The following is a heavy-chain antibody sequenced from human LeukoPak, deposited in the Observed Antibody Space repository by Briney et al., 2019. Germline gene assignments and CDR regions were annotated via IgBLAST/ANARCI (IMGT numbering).Heavy chain of an antibody. CDR1: GFTFSSYS. V-gene: IGHV3-21*01. D-gene: IGHD6-13*01. Sequence: KPGGSLRLSCAASGFTFSSYSMNWVRQAPGKGLEWVSSISSSSSYIYYADSVKGRFTISRDNAKNTLYLQMNSLRAEDTAVYYCARHLEAALDSWGQGTLVTVSS. CDR2: ISSSSSYI. CDR3: ARHLEAALDS. J-gene: IGHJ4*02.